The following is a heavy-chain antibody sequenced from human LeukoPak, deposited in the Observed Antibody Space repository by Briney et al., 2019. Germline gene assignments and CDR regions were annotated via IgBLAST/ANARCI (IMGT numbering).Heavy chain of an antibody. D-gene: IGHD3-10*01. CDR1: GGSISSSSYY. J-gene: IGHJ5*02. CDR2: IYYSGST. V-gene: IGHV4-39*07. Sequence: SETLSLTCTVSGGSISSSSYYWGWIRQPPGKGLEWIGSIYYSGSTNYNPSLKSRVTMSVDTSKNQFSLKLSSVTAADTAVYYCARDKRPLYGSEQYNWFDPWGQGTLVTVSS. CDR3: ARDKRPLYGSEQYNWFDP.